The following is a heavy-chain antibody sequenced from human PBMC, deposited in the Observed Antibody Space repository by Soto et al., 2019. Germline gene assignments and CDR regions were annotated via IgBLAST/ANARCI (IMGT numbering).Heavy chain of an antibody. CDR2: IVVGSGNT. Sequence: GASVKVSCKASGFTFTSSAVQWVRQARGQRLEWIGWIVVGSGNTNYAQKFQERVTITRDMSTSTAYMELSSLRSEDTAVYYYAAPYYYDSSGSLGPGMDVWGQGTTVPV. CDR1: GFTFTSSA. D-gene: IGHD3-22*01. V-gene: IGHV1-58*01. J-gene: IGHJ6*02. CDR3: AAPYYYDSSGSLGPGMDV.